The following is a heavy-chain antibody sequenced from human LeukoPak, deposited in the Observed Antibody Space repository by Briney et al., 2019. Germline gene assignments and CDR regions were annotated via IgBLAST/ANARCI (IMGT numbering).Heavy chain of an antibody. V-gene: IGHV3-48*01. Sequence: GGSLRLSCAVSGFTFSSYNMNWVRQAPGKGLEWVSYISNIGFSTHYADSVKGRFTVSRDNAKNSLFLQMDSLRAEDTAVYFCARDFRNLGMDVWGKGTTVTVSS. D-gene: IGHD3-16*01. CDR2: ISNIGFST. CDR3: ARDFRNLGMDV. J-gene: IGHJ6*03. CDR1: GFTFSSYN.